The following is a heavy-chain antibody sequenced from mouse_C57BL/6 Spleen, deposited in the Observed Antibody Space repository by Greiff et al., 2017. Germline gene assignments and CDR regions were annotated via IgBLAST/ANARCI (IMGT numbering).Heavy chain of an antibody. CDR3: ARGGYSNYVFYAMDY. CDR2: ISSGSSTI. V-gene: IGHV5-17*01. Sequence: EVMLVESGGGLVKPGGSLKLSCAASGFTFSDYGMHWVRQAPEKGLEWVAYISSGSSTIYYADTVKGRFTISRDNAKNTLFLQMTSLGSEDTAMYYCARGGYSNYVFYAMDYWGQGTSVTVSS. D-gene: IGHD2-5*01. J-gene: IGHJ4*01. CDR1: GFTFSDYG.